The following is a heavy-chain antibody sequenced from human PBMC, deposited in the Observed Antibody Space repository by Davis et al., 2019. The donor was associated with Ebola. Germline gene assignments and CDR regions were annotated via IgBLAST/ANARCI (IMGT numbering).Heavy chain of an antibody. Sequence: ASVKVSCKASGYTFTSYYMHWVRQAPGQGLEWMGIINPSGGSTSYAQKFQGRVTMTRDTSTSTAYMELSSLRSEDTAVYYCARSTGIAVAGTPVGGMDVWGQGTTVTVSS. J-gene: IGHJ6*02. V-gene: IGHV1-46*01. CDR1: GYTFTSYY. CDR3: ARSTGIAVAGTPVGGMDV. D-gene: IGHD6-19*01. CDR2: INPSGGST.